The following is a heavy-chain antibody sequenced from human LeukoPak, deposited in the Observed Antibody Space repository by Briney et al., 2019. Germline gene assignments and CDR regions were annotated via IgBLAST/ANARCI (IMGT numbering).Heavy chain of an antibody. D-gene: IGHD3-10*01. V-gene: IGHV3-43*02. CDR2: ISGGGGST. CDR3: AKDILSVFGSGNTFHYYYYGMDV. Sequence: PGGSLRLSSAASGFTFYDYAMHWVRQAPGKGLEWVSLISGGGGSTYYADFVKGRFTISRDNSKNSLYLQRNSLRTEDTALYYCAKDILSVFGSGNTFHYYYYGMDVWGQGTTVTVSS. J-gene: IGHJ6*02. CDR1: GFTFYDYA.